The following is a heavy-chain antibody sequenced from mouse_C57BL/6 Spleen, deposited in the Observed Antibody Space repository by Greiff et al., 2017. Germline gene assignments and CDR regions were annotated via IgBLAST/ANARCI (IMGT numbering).Heavy chain of an antibody. CDR1: GYTFTDYE. J-gene: IGHJ3*01. CDR2: IDPETGGT. D-gene: IGHD2-5*01. V-gene: IGHV1-15*01. CDR3: TRPYYSNYKFAY. Sequence: VQRVESGAELVRPGASVTLSCKASGYTFTDYEMHWVKQTPVHGLEWIGAIDPETGGTAYNQKFKGKAILTADKSSSTAYMELRSLTSEDSAVYYCTRPYYSNYKFAYWGQGTLVTVSA.